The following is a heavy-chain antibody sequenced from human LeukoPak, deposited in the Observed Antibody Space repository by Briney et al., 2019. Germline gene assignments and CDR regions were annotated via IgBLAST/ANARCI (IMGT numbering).Heavy chain of an antibody. V-gene: IGHV1-46*01. J-gene: IGHJ4*02. CDR3: ARVGSSGWYVHPTLDY. Sequence: GASVKVPCKASGYTFTSYYMHWVRQAPGQGLEWMGIINPSGGSTSYAQKFQGRVTMTRDTSISTAYMELSRLRSDDTAVYYCARVGSSGWYVHPTLDYWGQGTLLTVSS. CDR1: GYTFTSYY. CDR2: INPSGGST. D-gene: IGHD6-19*01.